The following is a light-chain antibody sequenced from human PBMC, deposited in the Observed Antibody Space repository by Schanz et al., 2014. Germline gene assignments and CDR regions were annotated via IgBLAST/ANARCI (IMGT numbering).Light chain of an antibody. CDR2: GAS. CDR3: QQRYNWPRT. CDR1: QTISSSY. V-gene: IGKV3D-20*02. Sequence: EIVLTQSPGTLSMSPGERATLSCRASQTISSSYLAWYQQKAGQAPRLLIYGASSRATGIPDRFSGSGSGTDFTLTISSLEPEDVAVYYCQQRYNWPRTFGQGTKVEIK. J-gene: IGKJ1*01.